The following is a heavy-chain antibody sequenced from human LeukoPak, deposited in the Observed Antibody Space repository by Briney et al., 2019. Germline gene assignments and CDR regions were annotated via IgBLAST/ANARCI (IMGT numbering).Heavy chain of an antibody. D-gene: IGHD3-3*01. Sequence: PGESLKISCKGSGYSFTSYWIGWVRQMPGKGLEWMGIIYPGDSDTRYSPSFQGQVTISADKSISTAHLQWSSLKASDTAMYYCTKTRRSGSDAFDIWGQGTMVTVSS. CDR3: TKTRRSGSDAFDI. V-gene: IGHV5-51*01. CDR2: IYPGDSDT. CDR1: GYSFTSYW. J-gene: IGHJ3*02.